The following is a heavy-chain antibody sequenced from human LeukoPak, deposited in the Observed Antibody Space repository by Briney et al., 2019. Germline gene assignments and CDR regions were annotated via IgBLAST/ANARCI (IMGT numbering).Heavy chain of an antibody. CDR2: IYHSGST. D-gene: IGHD1-26*01. CDR3: ARPKYIVGARWAFDI. CDR1: GYSISSGYY. J-gene: IGHJ3*02. V-gene: IGHV4-38-2*01. Sequence: SGTLSLTCAVSGYSISSGYYWGWSRQPPGKGLEWIGSIYHSGSTYYNPSLKSRVTISVDTSKNQLSLKLSSVTAADTAVYYCARPKYIVGARWAFDIWGQGTMVTVSS.